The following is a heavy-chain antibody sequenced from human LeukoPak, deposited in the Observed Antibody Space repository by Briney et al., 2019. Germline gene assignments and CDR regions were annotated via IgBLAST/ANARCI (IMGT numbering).Heavy chain of an antibody. D-gene: IGHD6-13*01. CDR2: ISAYNGDT. J-gene: IGHJ6*03. Sequence: ASVKVSCKASGYTFTSYGISWVRQAPGQGLEWMGWISAYNGDTNYAQKLQGRVTMTTDTSTSTAYMELRSLRSDDTAVYYCARDRGSWYVKGNNYYYYYMDVWGKGTTVTVSS. V-gene: IGHV1-18*01. CDR3: ARDRGSWYVKGNNYYYYYMDV. CDR1: GYTFTSYG.